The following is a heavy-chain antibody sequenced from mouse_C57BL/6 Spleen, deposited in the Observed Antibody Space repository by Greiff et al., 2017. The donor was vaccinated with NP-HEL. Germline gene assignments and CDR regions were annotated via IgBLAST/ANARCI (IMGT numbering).Heavy chain of an antibody. CDR1: GYTFTDYN. CDR3: ARRHYGSSSYWYFDV. D-gene: IGHD1-1*01. CDR2: INPNNGGT. V-gene: IGHV1-18*01. Sequence: EVQLQQSGPELVKPGASVKIPCKASGYTFTDYNMDWVKQSHGKSLEWIGDINPNNGGTIYNQKFKGKATLTVDKSSSTADMELRSLTSEDTAVYYCARRHYGSSSYWYFDVWGTGTTVTVSS. J-gene: IGHJ1*03.